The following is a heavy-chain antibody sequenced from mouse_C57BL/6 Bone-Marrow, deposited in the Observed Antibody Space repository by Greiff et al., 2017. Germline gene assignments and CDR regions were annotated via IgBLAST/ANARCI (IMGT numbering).Heavy chain of an antibody. J-gene: IGHJ4*01. Sequence: EVQLQQSGAELVRPGAPVKLSCTASGFNIKDDYMHWVKQRPEQGLEWIGWIDPENGDTEYASKFQGKATITADTSSNTAYLQLSSLTSEDTAVYYCTTWGVYDGYPFYYAMDYWGQGTSVTVSS. D-gene: IGHD2-3*01. V-gene: IGHV14-4*01. CDR1: GFNIKDDY. CDR3: TTWGVYDGYPFYYAMDY. CDR2: IDPENGDT.